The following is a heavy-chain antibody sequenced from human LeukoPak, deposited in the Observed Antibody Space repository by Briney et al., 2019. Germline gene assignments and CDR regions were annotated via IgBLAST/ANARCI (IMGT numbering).Heavy chain of an antibody. CDR1: GYTFTCYY. J-gene: IGHJ5*02. CDR3: AREVGYSTSWYGRFDP. V-gene: IGHV1-2*05. D-gene: IGHD6-13*01. CDR2: ISPNSGVP. Sequence: ASVKVSCKASGYTFTCYYMHWVRQAPGQGLEWLGRISPNSGVPDYAQKFQGRVTITRDTSFNTVYMELNGLTSDDTGAYYCAREVGYSTSWYGRFDPWGQGTVVTVSS.